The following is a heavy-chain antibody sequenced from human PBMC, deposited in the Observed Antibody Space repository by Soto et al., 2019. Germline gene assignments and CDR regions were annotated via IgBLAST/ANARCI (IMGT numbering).Heavy chain of an antibody. D-gene: IGHD1-26*01. V-gene: IGHV1-2*02. Sequence: QVQLVQSGAEVKEPGASVNISCKASGYTFTDSYLHWVRQAPGQGLEWMGCINPNSGDSEYAQRFQGRVTMTGDTSITTAYMALSTLRSDDTAVYYCARKAAPSFVGTALFDNWGQGTLVTVSS. J-gene: IGHJ4*02. CDR3: ARKAAPSFVGTALFDN. CDR1: GYTFTDSY. CDR2: INPNSGDS.